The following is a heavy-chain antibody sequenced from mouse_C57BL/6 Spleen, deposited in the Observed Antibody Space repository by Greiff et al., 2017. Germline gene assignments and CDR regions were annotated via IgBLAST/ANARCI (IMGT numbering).Heavy chain of an antibody. D-gene: IGHD2-3*01. CDR1: GFTFSDYY. J-gene: IGHJ1*03. CDR2: ISNGGGST. V-gene: IGHV5-12*01. Sequence: EVMLVESGGGLVQPGGSLKLSCAASGFTFSDYYMYWVRQTPGKRLEWVAYISNGGGSTYYPDTVKGRFTLSRDNAKNTLYLQMSRLKSEDTAMYYCARQDGYYWYFDVWGTGTTVTVSS. CDR3: ARQDGYYWYFDV.